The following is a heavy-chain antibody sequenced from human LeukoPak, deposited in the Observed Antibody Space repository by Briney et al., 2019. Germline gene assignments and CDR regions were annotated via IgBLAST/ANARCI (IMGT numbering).Heavy chain of an antibody. J-gene: IGHJ3*01. V-gene: IGHV4-39*01. CDR3: ARHYLEGTRVSDVFDL. CDR2: TYYSRSV. D-gene: IGHD1-7*01. CDR1: GGSISSSSYY. Sequence: TETLSLTCTVSGGSISSSSYYWGWIRQPPGKGLEWIGYTYYSRSVHYNPSLKSRVAMSGDTSKNVLSLKLTSVTAADTAVYYCARHYLEGTRVSDVFDLWGRGTVVTVSS.